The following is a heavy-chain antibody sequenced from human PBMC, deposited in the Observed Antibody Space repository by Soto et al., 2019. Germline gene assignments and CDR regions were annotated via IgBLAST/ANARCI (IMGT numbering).Heavy chain of an antibody. V-gene: IGHV3-23*01. CDR2: ISGSGDST. J-gene: IGHJ5*02. D-gene: IGHD3-10*01. CDR1: GFTFSSYA. Sequence: PGGSLRLSCAASGFTFSSYAMNWVRQAPGKGLEWVSIISGSGDSTYYADSVKGRFTMYRDNTKNTMYLQINILRAEDTAVYYCANKFFSGSGSYRGWFDPWGQGSLVTVSS. CDR3: ANKFFSGSGSYRGWFDP.